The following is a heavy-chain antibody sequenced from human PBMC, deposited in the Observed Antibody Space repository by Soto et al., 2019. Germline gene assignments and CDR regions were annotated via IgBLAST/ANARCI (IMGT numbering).Heavy chain of an antibody. D-gene: IGHD2-21*02. V-gene: IGHV3-23*01. Sequence: GGSLRLSCAASGFTFSDYYMSWIRQAPGKGLEWVSAISGSGGSTYYADSVKGRFTISRDNSKNTLYLQMNSLRAEDTAVYYCAKDGVVTRAFDIWGQGTMVTVSS. CDR3: AKDGVVTRAFDI. J-gene: IGHJ3*02. CDR1: GFTFSDYY. CDR2: ISGSGGST.